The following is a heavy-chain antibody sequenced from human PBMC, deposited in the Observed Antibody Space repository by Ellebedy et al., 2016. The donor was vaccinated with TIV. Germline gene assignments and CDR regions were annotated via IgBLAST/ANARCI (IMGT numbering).Heavy chain of an antibody. CDR1: RFTFNIFS. CDR2: ISYDGTKK. CDR3: ARELKGLDI. Sequence: GESLKISCAASRFTFNIFSMHWVRQAPGKGLAWVASISYDGTKKYYADSVEGRLTISRDNSMDTLSLQMNSLRTDNTAVYYCARELKGLDIWGQGTQVTVSS. V-gene: IGHV3-30-3*01. J-gene: IGHJ4*02.